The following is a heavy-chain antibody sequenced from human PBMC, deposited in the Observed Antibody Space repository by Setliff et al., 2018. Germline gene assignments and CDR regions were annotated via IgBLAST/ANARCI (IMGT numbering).Heavy chain of an antibody. CDR2: IHYLGTT. Sequence: NPSETLSLTCTVSGDSISRAKYYWSWIRQPPGKGLEWIGRIHYLGTTYSNASLASRLTMSVDTSKNQFSLRLTSVTAADTAVYYCARTGTYRYFDHWGQGTLVTVSS. V-gene: IGHV4-39*01. D-gene: IGHD1-1*01. CDR3: ARTGTYRYFDH. CDR1: GDSISRAKYY. J-gene: IGHJ4*02.